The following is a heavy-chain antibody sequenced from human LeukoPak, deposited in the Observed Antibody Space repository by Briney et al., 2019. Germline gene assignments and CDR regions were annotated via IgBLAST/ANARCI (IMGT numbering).Heavy chain of an antibody. CDR3: ARVSVYCSSTSCYESLYYFDY. CDR1: GYTFTCYY. J-gene: IGHJ4*02. D-gene: IGHD2-2*01. Sequence: ASVKVSCKASGYTFTCYYMHWVRQAPGQGLDWIGWINPNSGSTNYAQKFQGRVTMTSDTSISTAYMELSRLRSDDTAVYYCARVSVYCSSTSCYESLYYFDYWGQGTRVTVAS. V-gene: IGHV1-2*02. CDR2: INPNSGST.